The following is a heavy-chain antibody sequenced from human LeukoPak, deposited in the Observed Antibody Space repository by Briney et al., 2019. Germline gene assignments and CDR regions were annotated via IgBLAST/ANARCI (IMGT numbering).Heavy chain of an antibody. D-gene: IGHD6-13*01. CDR2: IWYDGSNK. J-gene: IGHJ4*02. V-gene: IGHV3-33*06. CDR1: GFTFRSYG. CDR3: AKSSSRWSLTFDY. Sequence: PGRSLRLSCAASGFTFRSYGMHWVRQAPGKGLEWVAVIWYDGSNKYYADSVKGRFTISRDNSKNTLYLQMNSLRAEDTAVYYCAKSSSRWSLTFDYWGQGTLVTVSS.